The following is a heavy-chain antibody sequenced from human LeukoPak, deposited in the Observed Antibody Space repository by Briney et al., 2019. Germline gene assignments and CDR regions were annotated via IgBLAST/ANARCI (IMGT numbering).Heavy chain of an antibody. J-gene: IGHJ4*02. Sequence: GGSLRLSCAASGFTFSSYGMHWVRQAPGKGLEWVAVIWYDGSNKYYADSVKGRFTISRDNAKNSLYLQMNSLRAEDTAVYYCARDSGYEYDYWGQGTLVTVSS. CDR2: IWYDGSNK. CDR3: ARDSGYEYDY. CDR1: GFTFSSYG. D-gene: IGHD5-12*01. V-gene: IGHV3-33*01.